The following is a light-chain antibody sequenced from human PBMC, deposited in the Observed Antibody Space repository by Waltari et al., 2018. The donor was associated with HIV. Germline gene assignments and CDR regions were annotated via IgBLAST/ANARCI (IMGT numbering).Light chain of an antibody. Sequence: QSALTQPASVSGSPGQSITISCTGSNSDVGFYNLVSWYQQFPGKAPQLIIYAVHSRPSGFSYRFSGSKSGNTASLTISDLQAEDEAEYFCNSYRSSDTVVFGGGTKLTVL. J-gene: IGLJ2*01. CDR1: NSDVGFYNL. V-gene: IGLV2-14*01. CDR2: AVH. CDR3: NSYRSSDTVV.